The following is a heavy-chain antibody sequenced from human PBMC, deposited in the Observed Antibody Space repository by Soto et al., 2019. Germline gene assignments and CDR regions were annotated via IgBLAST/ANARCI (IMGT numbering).Heavy chain of an antibody. CDR2: INPDGGGT. Sequence: QVQLVQSGAEVKKAGASVKVSCKASGYTFTSYYMHWVRLAPGQGLEWMGIINPDGGGTSYAQQFQGRVIMTRDTSTSTVYMEISSLRSEDTAVYYCAVGGNYLSMDVWGQGTTVTVSS. V-gene: IGHV1-46*01. J-gene: IGHJ6*02. CDR3: AVGGNYLSMDV. CDR1: GYTFTSYY. D-gene: IGHD4-4*01.